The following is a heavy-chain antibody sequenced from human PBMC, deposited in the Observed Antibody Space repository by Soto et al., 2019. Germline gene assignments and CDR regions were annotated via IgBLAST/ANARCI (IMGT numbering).Heavy chain of an antibody. J-gene: IGHJ5*02. Sequence: SGPTLVNPTETLTLTCTFSGFSLYSSGVGVGWIRQPPGKAPEWLALIYWDDDKRYNPSLKSRLTVTKDTSKNQAVLIMTNMDPVDTAAYYCAHTYYEILTGDYFNWFDPWGQGTLVTVSS. CDR1: GFSLYSSGVG. CDR3: AHTYYEILTGDYFNWFDP. V-gene: IGHV2-5*02. D-gene: IGHD3-9*01. CDR2: IYWDDDK.